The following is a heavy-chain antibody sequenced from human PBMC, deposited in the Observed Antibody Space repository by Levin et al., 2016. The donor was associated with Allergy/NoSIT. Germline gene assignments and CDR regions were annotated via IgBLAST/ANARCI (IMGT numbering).Heavy chain of an antibody. D-gene: IGHD3-16*01. CDR1: GGTFSSYT. V-gene: IGHV1-46*03. CDR2: INATTGNT. J-gene: IGHJ4*02. CDR3: VRRRGYSWGSFDY. Sequence: ASVKVSCKASGGTFSSYTINWVRQAPGQGLEWMGIINATTGNTNYAQKFQDRVTMTSDTSTRTVYMELTSLRFEDTAVYYCVRRRGYSWGSFDYWGLGTLVTVSS.